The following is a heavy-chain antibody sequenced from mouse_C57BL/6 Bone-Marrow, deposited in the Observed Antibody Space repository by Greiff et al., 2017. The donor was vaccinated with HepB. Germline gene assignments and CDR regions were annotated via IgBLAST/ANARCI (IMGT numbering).Heavy chain of an antibody. CDR2: ISSGSSAI. CDR1: GFTFSSFG. V-gene: IGHV5-17*02. Sequence: EVQRVESGGGLVQPGGSRKLSCAASGFTFSSFGIHWVRQAPEKGLEWVAYISSGSSAIYYADTVKGRFTISRDNPKTTLFLQMTSLRFEDTAMYYCARQDPFYYAMDYWGQGTSVTVSS. J-gene: IGHJ4*01. CDR3: ARQDPFYYAMDY.